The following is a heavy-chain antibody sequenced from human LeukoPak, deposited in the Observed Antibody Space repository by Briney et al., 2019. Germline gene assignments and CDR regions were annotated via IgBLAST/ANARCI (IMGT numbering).Heavy chain of an antibody. D-gene: IGHD3-10*01. CDR3: AREPSLLWFGELSRYFDY. J-gene: IGHJ4*02. CDR2: IYYSGST. Sequence: SETLSLTCTVSGGSISSSSYYWGWIRQPPGKGLEWIGSIYYSGSTYYNPSLKSRVTISVDTSKNQFSLKLSSVTAADTAVYYCAREPSLLWFGELSRYFDYWGQGTLVTVSS. V-gene: IGHV4-39*07. CDR1: GGSISSSSYY.